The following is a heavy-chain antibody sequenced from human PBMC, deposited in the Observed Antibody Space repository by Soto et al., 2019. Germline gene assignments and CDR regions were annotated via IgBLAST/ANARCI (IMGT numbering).Heavy chain of an antibody. D-gene: IGHD3-3*01. V-gene: IGHV3-7*01. CDR2: IKQDGSEK. Sequence: GGSLRLSCAASGFTFSSYWMSWVRQAPGKGLEWVANIKQDGSEKYYVDSVKGRFTISRDNAKNSLYLQMNSLRAEDTAVYYCARDAGLYDFWSGYYTRFFDYWGQGTLVTVSS. CDR1: GFTFSSYW. CDR3: ARDAGLYDFWSGYYTRFFDY. J-gene: IGHJ4*02.